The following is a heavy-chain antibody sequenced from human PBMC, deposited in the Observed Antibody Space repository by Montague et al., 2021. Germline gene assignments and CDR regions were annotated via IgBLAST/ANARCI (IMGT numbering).Heavy chain of an antibody. CDR3: ANSSRGRWIQSHFDY. CDR2: IYYSGST. CDR1: GGSISSSSYY. Sequence: ETLSLTCTVSGGSISSSSYYWGWIRQPPGKGLEWIGSIYYSGSTYYNPSLKSRVTISVDTSKNQFSLKLSSVTAADTAVYYCANSSRGRWIQSHFDYWGQGTLVTVSS. V-gene: IGHV4-39*01. D-gene: IGHD5-24*01. J-gene: IGHJ4*02.